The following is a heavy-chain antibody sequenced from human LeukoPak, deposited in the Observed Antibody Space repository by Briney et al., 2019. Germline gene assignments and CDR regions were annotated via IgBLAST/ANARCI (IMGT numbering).Heavy chain of an antibody. V-gene: IGHV1-18*01. J-gene: IGHJ4*02. Sequence: ASVKVSCKASGYTFTSYGISWVRQAPGQGLEWMGWISAYTGNTNYAQKLQGRVTMTTDTSTSTAYMELRSLRSDDTAVYYRARDVSHVLRFLEWPRTFDYWGQGTLVTVSS. D-gene: IGHD3-3*01. CDR1: GYTFTSYG. CDR2: ISAYTGNT. CDR3: ARDVSHVLRFLEWPRTFDY.